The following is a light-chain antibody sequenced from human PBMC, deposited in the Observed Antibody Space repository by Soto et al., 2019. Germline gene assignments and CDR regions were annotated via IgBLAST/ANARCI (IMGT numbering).Light chain of an antibody. CDR2: EGS. CDR3: CSYAGSSTFVV. J-gene: IGLJ2*01. CDR1: SSDVGSYNL. Sequence: QSALTQPASVSGSPGQSITISCTGTSSDVGSYNLVSWYQQHPGKAPKLMIYEGSKRPSGVSNCFSGSKSGNTASLTISGLQAEDEADYYCCSYAGSSTFVVFCGGTKLTVL. V-gene: IGLV2-23*03.